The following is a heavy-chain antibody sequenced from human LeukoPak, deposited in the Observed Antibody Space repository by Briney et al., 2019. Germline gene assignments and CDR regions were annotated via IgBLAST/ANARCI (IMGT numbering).Heavy chain of an antibody. V-gene: IGHV3-74*01. D-gene: IGHD3-22*01. J-gene: IGHJ1*01. CDR3: AKGEVVVIGQVYPAEYFQH. CDR1: GFTFSSYW. Sequence: GGSLRLSCAASGFTFSSYWMHWVRQAPGKGLVWVSRINSDGSSTSYADSVKGRFTISRDNAKNTLYLQMNSLRAEDTAVYYCAKGEVVVIGQVYPAEYFQHWGQGTLVTVSS. CDR2: INSDGSST.